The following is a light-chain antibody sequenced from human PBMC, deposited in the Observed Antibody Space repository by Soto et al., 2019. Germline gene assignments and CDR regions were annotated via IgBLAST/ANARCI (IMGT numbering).Light chain of an antibody. Sequence: QSVLTQPPSVSAAPGQKVTISCSGSSSNIGNNYVSWYQQLPGTAPKLLIYENNKRPSGIPDRFSGSKSGTLATLGITGLQTGDEADYYCGTWDSSLSVVVFGGGTKLTVL. CDR2: ENN. J-gene: IGLJ2*01. V-gene: IGLV1-51*02. CDR3: GTWDSSLSVVV. CDR1: SSNIGNNY.